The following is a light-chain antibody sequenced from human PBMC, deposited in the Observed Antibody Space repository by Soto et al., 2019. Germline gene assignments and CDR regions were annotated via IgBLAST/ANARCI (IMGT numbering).Light chain of an antibody. CDR1: QSIASF. V-gene: IGKV1-5*01. CDR3: HSQT. J-gene: IGKJ1*01. Sequence: DIQMAQYTTSLSASIGDTVTITCLASQSIASFLNWLQLKPGKAPKLLIYDASSLESGVPSRFSGSGSGTEFTLPISSLQPDDFATYYCHSQTFGQGTKVDIK. CDR2: DAS.